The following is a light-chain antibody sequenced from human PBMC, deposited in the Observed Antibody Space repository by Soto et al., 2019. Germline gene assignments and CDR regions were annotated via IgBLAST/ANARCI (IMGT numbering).Light chain of an antibody. J-gene: IGLJ1*01. V-gene: IGLV2-8*01. CDR1: SSDVGGYNY. Sequence: SVLTQPPSASGSPGQSFTISCSGTSSDVGGYNYVSWYQQHPGKAPKLMIYEVSKRPSGVPDRFSGSKSGNTASLTVSGLQAEDEADYYCSSYAGSNNLRVFGTGTKVTVL. CDR2: EVS. CDR3: SSYAGSNNLRV.